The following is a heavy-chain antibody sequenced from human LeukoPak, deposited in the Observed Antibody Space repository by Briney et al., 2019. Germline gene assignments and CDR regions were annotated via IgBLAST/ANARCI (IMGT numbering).Heavy chain of an antibody. Sequence: ASVKVSCKASGYTFTSYDINWVRQATGQGLEWMGWMNPNSGNTGYARKFQGRVTMNRDTSTSTVYMELSSLRSEDTAVYYCARVRLGYCSSTSCNRYMDVWGKGTTVTISS. J-gene: IGHJ6*03. V-gene: IGHV1-8*01. D-gene: IGHD2-2*02. CDR2: MNPNSGNT. CDR3: ARVRLGYCSSTSCNRYMDV. CDR1: GYTFTSYD.